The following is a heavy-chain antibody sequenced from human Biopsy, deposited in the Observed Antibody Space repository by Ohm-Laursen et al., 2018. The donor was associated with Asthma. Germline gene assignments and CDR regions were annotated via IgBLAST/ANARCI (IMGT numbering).Heavy chain of an antibody. CDR1: GFVFDDYA. CDR2: IIWNGARV. D-gene: IGHD6-19*01. CDR3: AKASSSGWSAPLDY. J-gene: IGHJ4*02. V-gene: IGHV3-9*01. Sequence: SLRFSCAASGFVFDDYALHWVRQTPGKGLEWVSSIIWNGARVDYADAVKGRFTISRDNAKNSLYLQMNTLKTEDTATYFCAKASSSGWSAPLDYWGQGMLVTVSS.